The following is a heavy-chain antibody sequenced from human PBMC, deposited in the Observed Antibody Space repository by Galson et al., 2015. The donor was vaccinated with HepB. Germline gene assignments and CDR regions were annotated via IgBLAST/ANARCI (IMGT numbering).Heavy chain of an antibody. D-gene: IGHD4-17*01. CDR3: AKGDYPLDY. Sequence: SLRLSCAASGFTFSNYGMHWVRQAPGKGLEWVALISYDGSNKYYADSVKGRFTISRDNSKNTLFLQMNSLRAEDTAVYYCAKGDYPLDYWGQGTLVTVSS. V-gene: IGHV3-30*18. CDR2: ISYDGSNK. J-gene: IGHJ4*02. CDR1: GFTFSNYG.